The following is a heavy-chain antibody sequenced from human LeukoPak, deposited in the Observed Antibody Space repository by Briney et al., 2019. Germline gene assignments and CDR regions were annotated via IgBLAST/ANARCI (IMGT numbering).Heavy chain of an antibody. V-gene: IGHV3-23*01. Sequence: GGSLRLSCAASGFTFSSYGMSWVRQAPGKGLEWVSGISGSGGSTYYADSVKGRFTISRDNSKNSLYLQMNSLRVEDTAVYYCERGRYDSSGYYSIFDDWGQGTLVTVSS. D-gene: IGHD3-22*01. CDR1: GFTFSSYG. J-gene: IGHJ4*02. CDR2: ISGSGGST. CDR3: ERGRYDSSGYYSIFDD.